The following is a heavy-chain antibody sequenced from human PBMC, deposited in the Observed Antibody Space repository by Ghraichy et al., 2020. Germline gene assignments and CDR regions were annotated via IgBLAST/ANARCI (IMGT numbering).Heavy chain of an antibody. CDR1: GISVSRNY. D-gene: IGHD4-11*01. V-gene: IGHV3-23*01. CDR3: AKEDYSNDFDY. Sequence: GESLNISCAASGISVSRNYMSWVRQAPGKGLEWVSAISDSGGSTYYADSVKGRFTISRDNSKNTMSLQINSLRAEDTAIYYCAKEDYSNDFDYWGQGTLVTVSS. CDR2: ISDSGGST. J-gene: IGHJ4*02.